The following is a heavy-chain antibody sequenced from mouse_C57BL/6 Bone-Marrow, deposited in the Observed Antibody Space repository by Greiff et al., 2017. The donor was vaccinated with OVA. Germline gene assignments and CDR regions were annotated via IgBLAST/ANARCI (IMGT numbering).Heavy chain of an antibody. V-gene: IGHV1-82*01. CDR1: GYAFSSSW. CDR2: IYPGDGDT. CDR3: ASHYYGSSDAMDY. Sequence: VKLLESGPELVKPGASVKISCKASGYAFSSSWMNWVKQRPGKGLEWIGRIYPGDGDTNYNGKFKGKATLTADKSSSTAYMQLSSLTSEDSAVYFCASHYYGSSDAMDYWGQGTSVTVSS. D-gene: IGHD1-1*01. J-gene: IGHJ4*01.